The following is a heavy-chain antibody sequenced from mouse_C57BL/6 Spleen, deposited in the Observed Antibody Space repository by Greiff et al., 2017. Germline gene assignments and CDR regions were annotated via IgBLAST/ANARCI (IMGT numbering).Heavy chain of an antibody. Sequence: QVQLQQSGAELVKPGASVKLSCKASGYTFTEYSIHWVKQRAGQGLEWIGWFYPGSGSIKYNEKFKDKATLTADKSSSTAYMELSRMTSEDSAVYFCARDEAPYGSNWYFDVWGTGTTVTVSS. J-gene: IGHJ1*03. CDR3: ARDEAPYGSNWYFDV. D-gene: IGHD1-1*01. CDR2: FYPGSGSI. CDR1: GYTFTEYS. V-gene: IGHV1-62-2*01.